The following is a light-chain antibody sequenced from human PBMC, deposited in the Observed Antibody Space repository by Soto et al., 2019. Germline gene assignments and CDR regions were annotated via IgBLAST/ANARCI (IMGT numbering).Light chain of an antibody. V-gene: IGLV1-40*01. Sequence: QSVLTQPPSVSGAPGQRVTIFCTGSSSNIGAGYDVHWYQQLPGTAPKLLIYGNSNRPSGVPDRFSGSESGTSASLAITGLQADDEADYYCQSYDSSLSGYVVFGGGTKLTVL. CDR1: SSNIGAGYD. CDR3: QSYDSSLSGYVV. J-gene: IGLJ2*01. CDR2: GNS.